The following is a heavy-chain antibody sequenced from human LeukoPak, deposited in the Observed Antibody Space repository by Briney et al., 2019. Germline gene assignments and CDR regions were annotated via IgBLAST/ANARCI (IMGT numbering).Heavy chain of an antibody. Sequence: PSETLSLTCAVYGGSFSGYYWSWIRQPPGKGLEWIGEINHSGSTNYNPSLKSRVTISVDTSKNQFSLNLSSVTAADTAVYYCARGPDGWYDSSGYYPWGEGTLVTVSS. V-gene: IGHV4-34*01. CDR1: GGSFSGYY. CDR3: ARGPDGWYDSSGYYP. CDR2: INHSGST. D-gene: IGHD3-22*01. J-gene: IGHJ5*02.